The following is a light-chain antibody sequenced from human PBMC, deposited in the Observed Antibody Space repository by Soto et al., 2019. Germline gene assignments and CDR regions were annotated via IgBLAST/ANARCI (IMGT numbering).Light chain of an antibody. V-gene: IGLV2-14*01. Sequence: QSALTQPASVSGSPGQSITISCTATSSDVGAYNYVSWYQQYPGKAPKLMIYEVINRPSGVSNRFSGSKSGNTASLIISGLQAEDEADYYGSSYTSSSPLGFGGGTKVTVL. CDR1: SSDVGAYNY. J-gene: IGLJ2*01. CDR3: SSYTSSSPLG. CDR2: EVI.